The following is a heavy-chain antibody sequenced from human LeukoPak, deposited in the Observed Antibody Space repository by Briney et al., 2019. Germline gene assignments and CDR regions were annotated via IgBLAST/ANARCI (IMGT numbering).Heavy chain of an antibody. CDR1: GGTFSSYA. D-gene: IGHD1-14*01. CDR2: IIPIFGTA. V-gene: IGHV1-69*13. CDR3: ARVQSGFSEAPGHFDP. J-gene: IGHJ5*02. Sequence: ASVKVSCKASGGTFSSYAISWVRQAPGQGLGWMGGIIPIFGTANYAQKFQGRVTITADESTSTAYMELSSLRSEDTAVYYCARVQSGFSEAPGHFDPWGQGTLVTVSS.